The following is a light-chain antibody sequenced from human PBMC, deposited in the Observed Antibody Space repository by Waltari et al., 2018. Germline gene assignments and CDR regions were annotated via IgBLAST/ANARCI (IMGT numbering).Light chain of an antibody. CDR3: QQRSNWPPIT. CDR2: DAS. CDR1: QSVGSY. J-gene: IGKJ5*01. V-gene: IGKV3-11*01. Sequence: EIVLTQSPATLSLSPGERVTLSCRSSQSVGSYLAWYQQKPGQAPRLLIYDASNRAAGIPARFSGCGSGTDFTLTISSLEPEDFAVYYCQQRSNWPPITFGQGTRLEIK.